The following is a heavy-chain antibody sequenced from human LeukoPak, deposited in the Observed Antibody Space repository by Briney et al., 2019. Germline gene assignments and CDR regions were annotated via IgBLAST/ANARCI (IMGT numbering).Heavy chain of an antibody. Sequence: SETLSLTCTVSGYSISSGYYWGWIRQPPGKGLEWIGSIYHSGSTNYNPSLKSRVTISVDTSKNHFSLKLRSVTAADTAVYYCARGVGAAPQWGQGTLVTVSS. CDR1: GYSISSGYY. J-gene: IGHJ4*02. D-gene: IGHD1-26*01. CDR3: ARGVGAAPQ. CDR2: IYHSGST. V-gene: IGHV4-38-2*02.